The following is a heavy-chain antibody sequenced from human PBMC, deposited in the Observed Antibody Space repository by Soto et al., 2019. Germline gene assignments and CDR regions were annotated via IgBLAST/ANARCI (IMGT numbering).Heavy chain of an antibody. J-gene: IGHJ4*02. D-gene: IGHD3-16*01. Sequence: QVQLQESGPGLVKPSQTLSLTCTVSGGSISSGGYYWRWIRQHPGKGLEWIGSIYYSGSTYYNPSLTNRVTISVDTSKNQSSLKLSSVTASDTAVYYCAGGVLHWGQGTLVTVSS. V-gene: IGHV4-31*03. CDR3: AGGVLH. CDR1: GGSISSGGYY. CDR2: IYYSGST.